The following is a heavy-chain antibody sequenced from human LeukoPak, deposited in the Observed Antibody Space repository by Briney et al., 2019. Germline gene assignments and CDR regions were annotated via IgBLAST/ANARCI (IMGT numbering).Heavy chain of an antibody. V-gene: IGHV3-23*01. CDR3: ARDFDWFDP. CDR2: ISGSGSGT. D-gene: IGHD3-3*01. CDR1: GFTFSSYG. Sequence: GGTLRLSCAAPGFTFSSYGMSWVRQAPGKGLEWVSGISGSGSGTYYADSVKGRFTISRDNSKNTLHLQMNSLRAEDTAVYYCARDFDWFDPWGQGTLVTVSS. J-gene: IGHJ5*02.